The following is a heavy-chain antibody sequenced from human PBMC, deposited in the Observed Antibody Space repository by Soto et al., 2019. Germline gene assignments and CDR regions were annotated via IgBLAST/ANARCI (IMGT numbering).Heavy chain of an antibody. CDR3: ARDPGIAVAGRGWYFDR. J-gene: IGHJ2*01. Sequence: QVQLVEYGGGLVKPGGSLRLSCAASGFTFSDYYMRWIRQAPGKGLEWVSYISSSGSTIYYADSVKGRFTISRDNAKNSRYLQMNRPSAEDTAVYYCARDPGIAVAGRGWYFDRWGRGTLVTVSS. CDR1: GFTFSDYY. V-gene: IGHV3-11*01. D-gene: IGHD6-19*01. CDR2: ISSSGSTI.